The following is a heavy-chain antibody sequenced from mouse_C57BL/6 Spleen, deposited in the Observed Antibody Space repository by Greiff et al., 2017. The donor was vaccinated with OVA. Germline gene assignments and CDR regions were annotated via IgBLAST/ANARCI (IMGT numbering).Heavy chain of an antibody. V-gene: IGHV1-69*01. CDR2: IDPSDSYT. J-gene: IGHJ4*01. D-gene: IGHD1-1*01. CDR1: GYTFTSYW. CDR3: ARSGVTTVVRAMDY. Sequence: QVQLQQPGAELVMPGASVKLSCKASGYTFTSYWMHWVKQRPGQGLEWIGAIDPSDSYTNYNQKFKGKSTLTVDKSSSTAYMQLSSLTSEDSAVYDCARSGVTTVVRAMDYWGQGTSLTVSS.